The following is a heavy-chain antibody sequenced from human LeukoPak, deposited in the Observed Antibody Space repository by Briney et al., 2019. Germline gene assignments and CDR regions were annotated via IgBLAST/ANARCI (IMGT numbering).Heavy chain of an antibody. CDR3: ARSGGSSSLGY. J-gene: IGHJ4*02. Sequence: GGSLRLSCAASGFTFSSYWMHWVRQAPGKGLVWVSHINTDGSSTTYADSVKGRLTISRDNAKDTLYLQMNSLRAEDTAVYYCARSGGSSSLGYWGQGTLVTVSS. V-gene: IGHV3-74*01. CDR1: GFTFSSYW. D-gene: IGHD6-6*01. CDR2: INTDGSST.